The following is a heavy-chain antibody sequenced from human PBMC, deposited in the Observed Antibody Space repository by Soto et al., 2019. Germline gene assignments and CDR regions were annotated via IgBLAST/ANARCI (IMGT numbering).Heavy chain of an antibody. Sequence: EVQLLEAGGGLVQPGGSLRLACAVSGFTFSRFAMSWVRQAPGKGLEGVSVISSSGGTTYYADSVKGRFTISRDNSKNTLYLQMNSRRAEDTAVYYCARDYSYACDYWGQGTLVTVSS. V-gene: IGHV3-23*01. CDR1: GFTFSRFA. CDR2: ISSSGGTT. CDR3: ARDYSYACDY. D-gene: IGHD3-16*01. J-gene: IGHJ4*02.